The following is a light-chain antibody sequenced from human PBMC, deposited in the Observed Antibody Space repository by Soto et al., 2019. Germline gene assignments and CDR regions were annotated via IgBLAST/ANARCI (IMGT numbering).Light chain of an antibody. CDR2: GAS. Sequence: DIVLRQSPATLSVSPGERATLSCRASQSIYTYLAWYQQKPGQAPRLLIYGASTRATGIADRFSGGGSGTDFTLTISSLEPEDFAVYYCQQRSNWPPITFGQGTRLEIK. J-gene: IGKJ5*01. V-gene: IGKV3-11*01. CDR1: QSIYTY. CDR3: QQRSNWPPIT.